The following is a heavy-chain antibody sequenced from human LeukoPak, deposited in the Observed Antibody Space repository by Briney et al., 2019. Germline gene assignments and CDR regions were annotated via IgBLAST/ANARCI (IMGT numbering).Heavy chain of an antibody. CDR1: GGSISSSSYY. Sequence: SETLSLTCTVSGGSISSSSYYWGWIRQLPGKGLEWIGSIYYSGSTYYNPSLKSRVTISVDTSKNQFSLKLSSVTAADTAVYYCARHLSGSYSGLDYWGQGTLVTVSS. V-gene: IGHV4-39*01. CDR3: ARHLSGSYSGLDY. J-gene: IGHJ4*02. CDR2: IYYSGST. D-gene: IGHD1-26*01.